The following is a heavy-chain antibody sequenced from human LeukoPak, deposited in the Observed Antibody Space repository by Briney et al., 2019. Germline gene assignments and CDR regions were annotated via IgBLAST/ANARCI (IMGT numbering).Heavy chain of an antibody. CDR2: IYSGGST. Sequence: PGGSLRLSCAASGLTVSSNYMTWVRQAPGKGLEWVSVIYSGGSTYYAGSVKGRFTISRDNSKNTLYLQMNSLRAEDTAVYYCARESGSYWNWFDPWGQGTLVTVSS. V-gene: IGHV3-53*01. CDR1: GLTVSSNY. J-gene: IGHJ5*02. D-gene: IGHD1-26*01. CDR3: ARESGSYWNWFDP.